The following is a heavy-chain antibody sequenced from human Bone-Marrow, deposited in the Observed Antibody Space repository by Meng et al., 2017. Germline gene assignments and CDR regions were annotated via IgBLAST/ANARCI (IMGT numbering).Heavy chain of an antibody. D-gene: IGHD3-10*01. CDR1: GFTFSSYA. J-gene: IGHJ5*02. V-gene: IGHV3-23*01. CDR2: ISGSGGGT. CDR3: ARAMVRGVIFNWFDP. Sequence: GGSLRLSCAASGFTFSSYAMSWVRQAPGKGLEWVSGISGSGGGTYYADSVKGRFTISSDNSKNTLYLQMNSLRAEDTAVYYCARAMVRGVIFNWFDPWGQGTLVTVSS.